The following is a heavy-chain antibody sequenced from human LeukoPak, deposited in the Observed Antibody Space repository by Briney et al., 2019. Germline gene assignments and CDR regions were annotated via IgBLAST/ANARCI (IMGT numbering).Heavy chain of an antibody. CDR2: ISGSGYTI. CDR1: GFTFSDYF. J-gene: IGHJ5*01. D-gene: IGHD1-26*01. Sequence: GGSLRLSCAASGFTFSDYFMTWIRQAPGKGLEWVSYISGSGYTIYYADSVKGRFTISRDNAKNSLYLQMNSLRAEDTAVYYCASDPLWAGSWSDWWGQGTLVTVSS. V-gene: IGHV3-11*01. CDR3: ASDPLWAGSWSDW.